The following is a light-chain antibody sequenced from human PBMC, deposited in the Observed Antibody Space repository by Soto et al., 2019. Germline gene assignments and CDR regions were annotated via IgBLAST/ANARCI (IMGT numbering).Light chain of an antibody. CDR1: QSIGDY. CDR2: DAS. CDR3: QQRRSWPPT. Sequence: EIVLTQSPVTLSLSPGERATLSCRASQSIGDYVAWYHHKRGQAPRLLIFDASNRAAGIPARFSGSRSGTDFTLTISSLEPEDFAVYYCQQRRSWPPTFGQGTKVEFK. V-gene: IGKV3-11*01. J-gene: IGKJ1*01.